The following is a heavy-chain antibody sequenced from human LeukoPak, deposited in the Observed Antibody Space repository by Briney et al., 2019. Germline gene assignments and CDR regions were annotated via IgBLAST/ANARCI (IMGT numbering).Heavy chain of an antibody. CDR3: ARPPRGSGFDY. J-gene: IGHJ4*02. CDR2: INGDGTST. CDR1: GLSFSSYW. D-gene: IGHD1-14*01. Sequence: GGSLRLSCAASGLSFSSYWMHWVRQGPGKGLVWVSRINGDGTSTSYADSVKGRFTISRDNARNTVYLQMNSLRVEDTAVYYCARPPRGSGFDYWGLGTLVTVSS. V-gene: IGHV3-74*01.